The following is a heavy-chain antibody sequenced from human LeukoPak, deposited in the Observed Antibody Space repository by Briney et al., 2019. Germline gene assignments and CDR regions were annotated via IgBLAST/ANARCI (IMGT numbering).Heavy chain of an antibody. V-gene: IGHV3-30*02. J-gene: IGHJ4*02. CDR3: ARALSGWYLGYDY. Sequence: GGSLRLSCVAAGFTFISYGMHWVRQAPRKGPAWVSFIRYDGSNEYYADSVKGRFTISRDNSKNTLYLQMNSLRAEDTAVYYCARALSGWYLGYDYWGQGTLVTVSS. CDR1: GFTFISYG. CDR2: IRYDGSNE. D-gene: IGHD6-19*01.